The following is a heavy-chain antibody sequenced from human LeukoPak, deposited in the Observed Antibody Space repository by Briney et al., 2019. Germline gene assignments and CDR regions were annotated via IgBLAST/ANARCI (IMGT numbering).Heavy chain of an antibody. D-gene: IGHD6-19*01. J-gene: IGHJ4*02. CDR2: IKEDGSSQ. CDR3: VKDSGWFHFDS. Sequence: GGSLRLSCVASGFTFSHSWMTWVREAPGKGLEWVGHIKEDGSSQNYADSAKGRFTISRDNAKSSLHLQMNSLRAEDTAMYYCVKDSGWFHFDSWGQGTLVTVSS. CDR1: GFTFSHSW. V-gene: IGHV3-7*03.